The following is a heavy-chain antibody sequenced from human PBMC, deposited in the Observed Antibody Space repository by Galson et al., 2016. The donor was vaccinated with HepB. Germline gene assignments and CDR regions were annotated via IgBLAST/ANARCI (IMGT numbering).Heavy chain of an antibody. J-gene: IGHJ6*02. CDR3: ARVRYDILTGYYHGMDV. CDR1: GFILSTQS. V-gene: IGHV3-48*04. CDR2: ISSSRSTI. Sequence: SLRLSCAASGFILSTQSMNWVRRAPGKGLEWVSYISSSRSTIYYADSVKGRFTISRDNAQHSVHLQMNSLRAEDTAVYYCARVRYDILTGYYHGMDVWGQGTTVIVSS. D-gene: IGHD3-9*01.